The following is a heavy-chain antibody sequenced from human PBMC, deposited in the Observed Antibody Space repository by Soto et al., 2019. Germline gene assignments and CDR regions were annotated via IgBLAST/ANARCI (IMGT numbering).Heavy chain of an antibody. Sequence: QVQLRESGPGLVKPSQTLSLTCSVSGASVAGGSYYWSWVRQPPGKGLEWIGYIPSRGRPFYNPSPTSRVTISADTSKNQLSLQLTSVTAADTAVYYCARDTYSGYDFGLWGQGTLVTVSS. J-gene: IGHJ5*02. CDR2: IPSRGRP. D-gene: IGHD5-12*01. CDR1: GASVAGGSYY. CDR3: ARDTYSGYDFGL. V-gene: IGHV4-30-4*01.